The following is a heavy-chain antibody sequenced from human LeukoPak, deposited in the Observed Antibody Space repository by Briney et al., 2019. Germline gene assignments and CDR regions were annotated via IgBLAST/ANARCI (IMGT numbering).Heavy chain of an antibody. D-gene: IGHD6-19*01. J-gene: IGHJ4*02. V-gene: IGHV4-61*05. Sequence: SETLSLTCTVSGGSISSSSYYWNWIPQPPGNGLEWIGYIHSSGSTKYNPSLKSRVTISVDTSKNQFSLKLSSVTAADRAVYYCARWYSSGWAFDYWGQGTLVTVSS. CDR2: IHSSGST. CDR3: ARWYSSGWAFDY. CDR1: GGSISSSSYY.